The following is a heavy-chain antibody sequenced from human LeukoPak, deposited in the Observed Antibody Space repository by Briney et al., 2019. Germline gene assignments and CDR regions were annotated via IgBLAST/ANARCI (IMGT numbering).Heavy chain of an antibody. D-gene: IGHD3-3*01. CDR1: GYSFTSYW. Sequence: GESLKISCKGSGYSFTSYWIGWVRPMPGKGLEWMGIIYPGDSDTRYSPSFQGQVTISADKSISTAYLQWSSLKASDTAMYYCARQADFWSGYWALWGQGTLVTVSS. CDR3: ARQADFWSGYWAL. J-gene: IGHJ4*02. V-gene: IGHV5-51*01. CDR2: IYPGDSDT.